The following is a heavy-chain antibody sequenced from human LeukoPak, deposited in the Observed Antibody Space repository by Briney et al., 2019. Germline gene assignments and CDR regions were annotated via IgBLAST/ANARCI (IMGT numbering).Heavy chain of an antibody. V-gene: IGHV4-59*01. CDR1: DDSISDYY. D-gene: IGHD4-17*01. Sequence: SETLSLTCTVSDDSISDYYRGWIRQPPGKGLEWIGYFYNSGRSTYNPSLKSRVTISADTSKNHFSLKLNSVTTADTAVYYCARARRTTVTNYFDYWGQGTLVTVSS. CDR2: FYNSGRS. J-gene: IGHJ4*02. CDR3: ARARRTTVTNYFDY.